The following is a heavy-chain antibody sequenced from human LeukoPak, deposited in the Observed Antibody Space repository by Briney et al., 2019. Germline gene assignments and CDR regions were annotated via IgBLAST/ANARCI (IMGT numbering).Heavy chain of an antibody. D-gene: IGHD2-15*01. CDR2: IYPGDSDT. J-gene: IGHJ4*02. CDR3: ARHPPDCSGGSCYGFAIDY. V-gene: IGHV5-51*01. Sequence: GESLKISCKGSGYSFTSYWIGWVRQMPGKGLEWMGIIYPGDSDTRYSPSFQGQVTISADKSIGTAYLQWSSLKASDTAMYYCARHPPDCSGGSCYGFAIDYWGQGTLVTVSS. CDR1: GYSFTSYW.